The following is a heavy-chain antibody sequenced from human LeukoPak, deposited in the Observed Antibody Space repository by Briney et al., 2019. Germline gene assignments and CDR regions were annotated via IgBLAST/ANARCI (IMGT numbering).Heavy chain of an antibody. CDR3: ARQEDHDYGDYYFDY. D-gene: IGHD4-17*01. CDR1: GFTFSSYA. V-gene: IGHV3-30*04. J-gene: IGHJ4*02. Sequence: GGSLRLSCAASGFTFSSYAMHWVRQAPGKGLEWVAVISYDGSNKYYADSVKGRFTISRDNAKNSLYLQMNSLRAEDTAVYYCARQEDHDYGDYYFDYWGQGILVTVSS. CDR2: ISYDGSNK.